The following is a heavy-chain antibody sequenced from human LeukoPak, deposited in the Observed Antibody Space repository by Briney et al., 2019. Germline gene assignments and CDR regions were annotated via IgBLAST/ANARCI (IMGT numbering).Heavy chain of an antibody. Sequence: ASVKVSYKVSGYTLIELSMHRVRQAPGKGLEWMGGFDPEDGETIYAQKFQGRVTMTEDTSTDTAYMELSSLRSEDTAVYYCASEPVSRFANWFDPWGQGTLVTVSS. CDR2: FDPEDGET. V-gene: IGHV1-24*01. J-gene: IGHJ5*02. D-gene: IGHD1-14*01. CDR1: GYTLIELS. CDR3: ASEPVSRFANWFDP.